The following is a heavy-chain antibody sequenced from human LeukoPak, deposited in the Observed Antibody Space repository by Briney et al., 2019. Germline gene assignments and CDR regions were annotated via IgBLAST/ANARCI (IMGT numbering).Heavy chain of an antibody. Sequence: PGGSLRLSCAASGFTFSDYYMSWIRQAPGKGLEWVSYISSSGSTIYYADSVKGRFTISRDNAKNSLYLQMNSLRAEDTAVYYCARSRYFMGCSGGSCHAPYYYYYYGMDVWGQGTTVTVSS. J-gene: IGHJ6*02. CDR3: ARSRYFMGCSGGSCHAPYYYYYYGMDV. V-gene: IGHV3-11*04. D-gene: IGHD2-15*01. CDR2: ISSSGSTI. CDR1: GFTFSDYY.